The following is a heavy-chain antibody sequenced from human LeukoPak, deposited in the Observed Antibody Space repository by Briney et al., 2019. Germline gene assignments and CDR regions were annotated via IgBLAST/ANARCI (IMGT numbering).Heavy chain of an antibody. D-gene: IGHD6-13*01. J-gene: IGHJ4*02. V-gene: IGHV4-59*01. CDR2: IYYSGST. Sequence: PSETLSLTCTVSGGSISSYYWSWIRQPPGKGLEWIGYIYYSGSTNYNPSLKSRVTISVDTSKNQFSLKLSSVTAADTAVYYCARSPPVPSIAAAGSSWTRYFDYWGQGTLVTVSS. CDR3: ARSPPVPSIAAAGSSWTRYFDY. CDR1: GGSISSYY.